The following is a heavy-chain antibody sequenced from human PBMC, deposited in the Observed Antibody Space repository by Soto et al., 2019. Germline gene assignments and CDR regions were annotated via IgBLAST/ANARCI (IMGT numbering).Heavy chain of an antibody. V-gene: IGHV3-30-3*01. CDR3: ERKSYDMGAFDI. CDR2: ISYDGSNK. D-gene: IGHD3-9*01. Sequence: GGSLRLSCAASGFTFSSYAMHWVRQAPGKGLEWVAVISYDGSNKYYADSVKGRFTISRDNSKNTLYLQMNSLRAEDTAVYYCERKSYDMGAFDIWAQGTMLTVSS. J-gene: IGHJ3*02. CDR1: GFTFSSYA.